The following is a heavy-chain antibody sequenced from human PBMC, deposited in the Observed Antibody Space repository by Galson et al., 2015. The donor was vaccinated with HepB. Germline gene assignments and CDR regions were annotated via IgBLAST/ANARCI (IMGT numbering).Heavy chain of an antibody. J-gene: IGHJ4*02. Sequence: SLRLSCAASGFTFSSYAMNWVRQAPGKGLEWVPGIGVNDGSIYYAYSVKGRFTISRDNSKNTLYLLVNGLRVEDTAIYYCAKGSTERPPEHRGYDLPDYWGQGTLVTVSS. CDR2: IGVNDGSI. V-gene: IGHV3-23*01. CDR1: GFTFSSYA. D-gene: IGHD5-12*01. CDR3: AKGSTERPPEHRGYDLPDY.